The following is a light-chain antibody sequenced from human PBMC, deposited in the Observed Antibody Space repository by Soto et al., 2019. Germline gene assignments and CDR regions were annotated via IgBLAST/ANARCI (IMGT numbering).Light chain of an antibody. V-gene: IGKV3-20*01. CDR3: QQYGSSPT. Sequence: EIVLTQSPGTLSLSPGERATLSCRASQSVSSSYLAWYQQKPGQAPRLLIYGASSRATGIPDRFSGSGSGTAFPLTISRLEPEDFAVYYCQQYGSSPTFGGGTKGEIK. J-gene: IGKJ4*01. CDR2: GAS. CDR1: QSVSSSY.